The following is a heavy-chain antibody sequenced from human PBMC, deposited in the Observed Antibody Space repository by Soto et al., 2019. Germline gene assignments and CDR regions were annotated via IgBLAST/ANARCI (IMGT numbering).Heavy chain of an antibody. CDR3: ARDFPPCEWAAAISYYGMDV. D-gene: IGHD2-2*01. CDR1: GFTFSSYW. V-gene: IGHV3-7*05. J-gene: IGHJ6*02. Sequence: EVQLVESGGGLVQPGGSLRLSCAASGFTFSSYWMSWVRQAPGKGLEWVANIKQDGSEKYYVDSVKGRFTISRDNARNSLYLQMNSLRAEDTAVYYCARDFPPCEWAAAISYYGMDVWGQGTTVTVSS. CDR2: IKQDGSEK.